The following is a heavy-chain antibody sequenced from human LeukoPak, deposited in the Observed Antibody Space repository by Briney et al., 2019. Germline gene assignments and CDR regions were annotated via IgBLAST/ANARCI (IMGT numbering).Heavy chain of an antibody. D-gene: IGHD6-13*01. J-gene: IGHJ4*02. Sequence: GRSLRLSCAASGFTFSSYAMHWVRQAPGKGLEWVAVISYDGSNKYYADSVKGRFTISRDNSKNTLFLQLNSLRAEDTAVYYCARDRQQLGHFDYWGQGTLVTVSS. CDR1: GFTFSSYA. CDR3: ARDRQQLGHFDY. CDR2: ISYDGSNK. V-gene: IGHV3-30-3*01.